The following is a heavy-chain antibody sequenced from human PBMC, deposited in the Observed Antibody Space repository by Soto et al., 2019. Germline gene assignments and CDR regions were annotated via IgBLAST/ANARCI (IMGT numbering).Heavy chain of an antibody. J-gene: IGHJ6*02. CDR2: ISYDGSYK. D-gene: IGHD3-3*01. Sequence: PGVSLRLSCAASGFSFSDYGMHWVRQAPGKALEWVAVISYDGSYKYYGDSVKGRFTISRDNSKNTLYLQMYSLRSEDTAVYYCTKAYYDFWSGYASSYYYGMDVWGQGTTVTVSS. V-gene: IGHV3-30*18. CDR1: GFSFSDYG. CDR3: TKAYYDFWSGYASSYYYGMDV.